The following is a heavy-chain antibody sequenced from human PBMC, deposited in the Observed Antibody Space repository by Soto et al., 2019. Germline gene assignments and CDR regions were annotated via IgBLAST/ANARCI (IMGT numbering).Heavy chain of an antibody. J-gene: IGHJ4*02. CDR2: ISGSGGST. CDR3: AKKGDYYGSGSQVDY. Sequence: GGSLRLSCAASGFTFSSYAMTWVRQAPGKGLEWVSAISGSGGSTYYADSVKGRFTISRDNSKNTLYLQMNSLRAEDTAAYYCAKKGDYYGSGSQVDYWGQGTLVTVSS. D-gene: IGHD3-10*01. CDR1: GFTFSSYA. V-gene: IGHV3-23*01.